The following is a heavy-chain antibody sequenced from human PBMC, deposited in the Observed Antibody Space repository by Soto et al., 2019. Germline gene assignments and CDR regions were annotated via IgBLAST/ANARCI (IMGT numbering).Heavy chain of an antibody. D-gene: IGHD6-19*01. Sequence: SETLSLTCTVSGGSISSSSYYWGWIRQPPGKGLEWIGSIYYSGSTYYNPSLKSRVTISVDTSKNLFSLKLSSVTAADTAVYYCARHRQGSSGSTGSFDPWGQGTLVTVSS. CDR2: IYYSGST. CDR1: GGSISSSSYY. J-gene: IGHJ5*02. CDR3: ARHRQGSSGSTGSFDP. V-gene: IGHV4-39*01.